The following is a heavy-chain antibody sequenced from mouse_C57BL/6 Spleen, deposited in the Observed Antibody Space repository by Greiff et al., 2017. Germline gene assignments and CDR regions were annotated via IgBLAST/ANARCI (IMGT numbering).Heavy chain of an antibody. CDR3: ATSMVKHYAMDY. V-gene: IGHV5-17*01. D-gene: IGHD2-2*01. Sequence: DVKLVESGGGLVKPGGSLKLSCAASGFTFSDYGMHWVRQAPEKGLEWVAYISSGSSTIYYADTVKGRFTISRDNAKNTLFLQMTSLRSEDTAMYYCATSMVKHYAMDYWGQGTSVTVSS. CDR1: GFTFSDYG. J-gene: IGHJ4*01. CDR2: ISSGSSTI.